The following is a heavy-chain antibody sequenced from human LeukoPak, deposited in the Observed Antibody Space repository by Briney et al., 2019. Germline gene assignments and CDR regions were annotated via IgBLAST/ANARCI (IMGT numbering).Heavy chain of an antibody. CDR1: GFTLSSNY. CDR2: IYNGGST. V-gene: IGHV3-53*01. Sequence: GGSLRLSCAASGFTLSSNYLSWVRQAPGKGLEWVSVIYNGGSTYYADSVKGRFTISRDNSKNTLYLQMNSLRAEDTAVYYWARATYYYDSSGYYVYYFDNWGQRTLVTVSS. J-gene: IGHJ4*02. CDR3: ARATYYYDSSGYYVYYFDN. D-gene: IGHD3-22*01.